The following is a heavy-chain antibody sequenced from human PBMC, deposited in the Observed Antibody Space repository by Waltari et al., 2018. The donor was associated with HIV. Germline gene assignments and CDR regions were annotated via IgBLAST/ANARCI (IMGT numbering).Heavy chain of an antibody. Sequence: QVQLQQWGAGLLKPSETLSLTCAVYGGSFSGYYWSWIRQPPGKGLEWIGEINHSGSTNYNPSLKSRVTISVDTSKNQFSLKLSSVTAADTAVYYCARGPGYCSGGSCRGAFDIWGQGTMVTVSS. D-gene: IGHD2-15*01. J-gene: IGHJ3*02. CDR1: GGSFSGYY. CDR3: ARGPGYCSGGSCRGAFDI. V-gene: IGHV4-34*01. CDR2: INHSGST.